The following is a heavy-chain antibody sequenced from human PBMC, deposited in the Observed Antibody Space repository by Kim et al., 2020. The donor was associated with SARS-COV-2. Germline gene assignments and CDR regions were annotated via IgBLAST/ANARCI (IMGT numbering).Heavy chain of an antibody. V-gene: IGHV4-59*01. D-gene: IGHD2-15*01. CDR1: GGSISSYY. CDR3: ARFKVAKILIDFDLQGYDYYYGMDV. CDR2: IYYSGST. J-gene: IGHJ6*02. Sequence: SETLSLTCTVSGGSISSYYWSWIRQPPGKGLEWIGYIYYSGSTNYNPSLKSRVTISVDTSKNQFSLKLSSVTAADTAVYYCARFKVAKILIDFDLQGYDYYYGMDVWGQGTTVTVSS.